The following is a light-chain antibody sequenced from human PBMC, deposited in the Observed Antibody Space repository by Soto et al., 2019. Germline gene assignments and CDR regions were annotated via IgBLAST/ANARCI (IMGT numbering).Light chain of an antibody. Sequence: QSALTQPASVSGSPGQSITISCTGTSSDVGGYNYVSWYQQHPGKAPKRMIYDVSHRPSGVSNRFSGSKSGNTASLTISGLQAEDEADYYCSSYTSSSTVVFGGGTKLTVL. CDR2: DVS. CDR3: SSYTSSSTVV. V-gene: IGLV2-14*01. CDR1: SSDVGGYNY. J-gene: IGLJ2*01.